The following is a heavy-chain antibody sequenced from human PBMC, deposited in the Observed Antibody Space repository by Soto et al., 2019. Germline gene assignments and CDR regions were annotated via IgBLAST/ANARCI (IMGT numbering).Heavy chain of an antibody. CDR1: GYTFTSYV. Sequence: VSVKVSCKASGYTFTSYVISWVRQTPGQGLEWMGWISAYNGNTNYAQKLQGRVTMTTDTSTSTAYMELRSLRSDDTAVYYCARDFRGYSSSSPAFDIWGQGTMVTVSS. CDR3: ARDFRGYSSSSPAFDI. V-gene: IGHV1-18*01. J-gene: IGHJ3*02. D-gene: IGHD6-6*01. CDR2: ISAYNGNT.